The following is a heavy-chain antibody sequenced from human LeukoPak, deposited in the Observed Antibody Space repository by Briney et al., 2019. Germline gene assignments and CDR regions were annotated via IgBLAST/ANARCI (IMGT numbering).Heavy chain of an antibody. CDR1: GFTFSDYY. CDR2: INIGGTNT. J-gene: IGHJ5*02. CDR3: ATDGAGFDT. V-gene: IGHV3-11*01. Sequence: GGSLRLSCAASGFTFSDYYMSWIRQAPGKGLEWLSYINIGGTNTHYADSVKGRFTISRDNAKKSLYLGMNNLRAEDTAVYYCATDGAGFDTWGQGVLVTASS.